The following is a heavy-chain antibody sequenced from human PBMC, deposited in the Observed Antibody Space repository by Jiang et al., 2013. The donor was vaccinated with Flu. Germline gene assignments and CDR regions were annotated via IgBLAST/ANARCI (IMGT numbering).Heavy chain of an antibody. CDR3: ARSDYGSPFDY. CDR2: ISPNASGT. V-gene: IGHV1-2*02. D-gene: IGHD4-17*01. Sequence: SGAEVKTPGASVKVSCRTSGYTFTDYYIHWVRQVRGQGLQWMGWISPNASGTYSAQSFQGRVTMTRDTSISTVFMELTRLRSDDTAVYYCARSDYGSPFDYWGQGTLVTVSS. J-gene: IGHJ4*02. CDR1: GYTFTDYY.